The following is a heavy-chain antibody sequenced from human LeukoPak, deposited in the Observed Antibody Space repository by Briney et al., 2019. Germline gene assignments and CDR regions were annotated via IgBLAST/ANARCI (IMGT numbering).Heavy chain of an antibody. Sequence: PSETLSLTCTVSGGSISSSSYYWGWIRQPPGKGLEWIGSIYYSGSTYYNPSLKSRVTISVDTSKNQFSLKLSSVTAADTAVYYCARETGASSGSLFLVAFDIWGQGTMVTVSS. J-gene: IGHJ3*02. CDR2: IYYSGST. V-gene: IGHV4-39*02. D-gene: IGHD3-10*01. CDR1: GGSISSSSYY. CDR3: ARETGASSGSLFLVAFDI.